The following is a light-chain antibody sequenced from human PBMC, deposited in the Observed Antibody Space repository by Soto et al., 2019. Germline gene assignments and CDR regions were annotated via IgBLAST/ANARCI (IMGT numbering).Light chain of an antibody. CDR2: RND. CDR3: AAWDGSLSAWV. V-gene: IGLV1-47*01. CDR1: TSNIGYNF. Sequence: VLTQPPSTTGTPGQRVTISCSGRTSNIGYNFVYWYQHLPGTAPKLLIYRNDERPSGVPDRFSGSKSGTSASLAISGLRSEDEADYYCAAWDGSLSAWVFGGGTKLTVL. J-gene: IGLJ3*02.